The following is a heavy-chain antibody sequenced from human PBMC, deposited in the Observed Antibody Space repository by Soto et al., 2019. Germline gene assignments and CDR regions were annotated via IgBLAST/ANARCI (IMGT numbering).Heavy chain of an antibody. Sequence: QVTLKESGPVLVKPTKTLTLTCTVSGFSLSNARMGVSWIRQPPGKALEWLAHIFSNDEKSYSTSLKSRLTISKDTSKSQVVLTMTNMDPVDTATYYCARLIAAAGTGDFDYWGQGTLVTVSS. CDR3: ARLIAAAGTGDFDY. J-gene: IGHJ4*02. D-gene: IGHD6-13*01. V-gene: IGHV2-26*01. CDR2: IFSNDEK. CDR1: GFSLSNARMG.